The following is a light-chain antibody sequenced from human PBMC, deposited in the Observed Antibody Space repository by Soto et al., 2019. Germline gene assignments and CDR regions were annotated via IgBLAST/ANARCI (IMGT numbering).Light chain of an antibody. CDR2: DAS. V-gene: IGKV1-5*01. J-gene: IGKJ1*01. CDR3: QQYDSYSWT. Sequence: DIQMTQSPSTLSASVGDRVTITCRASQSISRWLAWYKQKPGKAPKLLIYDASSLESGAPSKFSGSGSGTEFTLTISSLQPDDVATYYCQQYDSYSWTFGPGTKVEI. CDR1: QSISRW.